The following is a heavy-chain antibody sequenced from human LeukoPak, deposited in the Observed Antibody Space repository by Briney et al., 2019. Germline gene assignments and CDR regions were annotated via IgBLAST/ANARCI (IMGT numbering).Heavy chain of an antibody. CDR1: GFSFSNYD. CDR3: VRVTTVTAGDY. D-gene: IGHD4-17*01. V-gene: IGHV3-48*02. J-gene: IGHJ4*02. CDR2: ISGSGSTI. Sequence: GGSLRLSCAASGFSFSNYDMNWVRQAPGKGLEWVSYISGSGSTIYHADSVKGRFTISRENARNSLHLQMNSLRDEDTAVYYCVRVTTVTAGDYWGQGTLVTVSS.